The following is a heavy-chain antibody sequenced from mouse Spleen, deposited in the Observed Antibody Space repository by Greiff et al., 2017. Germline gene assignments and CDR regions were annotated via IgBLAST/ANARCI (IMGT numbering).Heavy chain of an antibody. V-gene: IGHV2-5*01. J-gene: IGHJ4*01. Sequence: VMLVESGPGLVQPAQSLSITCTASGFSLTSYGVHWVRQSPGKGLEWLGVIWTGGSTDYNAAFMSRLRITKDNSKSQVFFKMNRLQADDTVIYSCAKNYDVDYAMDYWGPGTSVTVSS. D-gene: IGHD2-12*01. CDR1: GFSLTSYG. CDR2: IWTGGST. CDR3: AKNYDVDYAMDY.